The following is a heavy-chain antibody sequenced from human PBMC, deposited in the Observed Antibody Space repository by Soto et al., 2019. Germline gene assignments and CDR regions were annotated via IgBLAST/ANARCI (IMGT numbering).Heavy chain of an antibody. V-gene: IGHV1-46*01. CDR3: ARASSGSTYAHFDY. CDR1: GYTFTNYY. D-gene: IGHD6-19*01. Sequence: QVQLVQSRAGVKEPGASVKVSCKASGYTFTNYYMHWVRQAPGQGLEWMGIINPGGGSTSYAQRFQGRVTLTRDTPTSTVYKELSSLRSEDTAVYYCARASSGSTYAHFDYWGQGTLVTVSS. J-gene: IGHJ4*02. CDR2: INPGGGST.